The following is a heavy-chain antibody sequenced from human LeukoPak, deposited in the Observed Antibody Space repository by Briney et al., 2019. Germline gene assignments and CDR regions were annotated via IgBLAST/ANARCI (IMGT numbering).Heavy chain of an antibody. V-gene: IGHV3-30*14. J-gene: IGHJ6*04. CDR1: GFTFSSYV. CDR3: ARVGLTGMDV. Sequence: GRSLRLSCAASGFTFSSYVMHWVRQAPGKGLEWVAIISYDGSNEYYADSVKGRFTISRDNSKNTLYLQMNSLRAEDTAVYYCARVGLTGMDVWGKGTTVTISS. CDR2: ISYDGSNE. D-gene: IGHD3-9*01.